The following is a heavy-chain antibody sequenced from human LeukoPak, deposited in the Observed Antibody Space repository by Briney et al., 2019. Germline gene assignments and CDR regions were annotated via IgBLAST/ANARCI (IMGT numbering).Heavy chain of an antibody. V-gene: IGHV3-11*04. CDR1: GFTFSDYY. CDR2: ISSSGVSI. Sequence: GGSLRLSCAASGFTFSDYYMSWIRQAPGRGLEWVSYISSSGVSISYADAVRGRFTTSRDNAKNSVYLQMDSLRVDDTAVYYCTRDHDYGDYDFWGQGIVVTVSS. CDR3: TRDHDYGDYDF. J-gene: IGHJ4*02. D-gene: IGHD4-17*01.